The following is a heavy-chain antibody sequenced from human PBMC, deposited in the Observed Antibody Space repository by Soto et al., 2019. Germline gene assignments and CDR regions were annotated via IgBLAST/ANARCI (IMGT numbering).Heavy chain of an antibody. Sequence: EVQLVESGGGLVQPGGSLKLSCAASGFTFSGSAMHWVRQASGKGLEWVGGIRSKANSYATAYAASVKGRFTISRDDSKNTAYQQMNSLKTEDTAVYYCTRSGTYYYEPLGGNHWGQGTLVTLSS. CDR3: TRSGTYYYEPLGGNH. J-gene: IGHJ5*02. D-gene: IGHD3-22*01. V-gene: IGHV3-73*02. CDR2: IRSKANSYAT. CDR1: GFTFSGSA.